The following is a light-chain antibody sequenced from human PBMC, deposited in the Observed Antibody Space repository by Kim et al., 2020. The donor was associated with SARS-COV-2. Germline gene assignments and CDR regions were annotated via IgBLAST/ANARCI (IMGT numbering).Light chain of an antibody. CDR3: LLFYSGPRV. Sequence: PGATVSLTCASSTGAVTRGHFPSWFQQKPAQAPTTLIYDTNNKHSLTPARFSGSLLGDKAALTLTGAQPEDEADYYCLLFYSGPRVFGGGTQLTVL. CDR2: DTN. CDR1: TGAVTRGHF. V-gene: IGLV7-46*01. J-gene: IGLJ3*02.